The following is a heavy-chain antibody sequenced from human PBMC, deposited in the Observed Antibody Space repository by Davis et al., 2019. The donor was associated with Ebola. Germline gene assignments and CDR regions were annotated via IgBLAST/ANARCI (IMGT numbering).Heavy chain of an antibody. Sequence: GGSLRLSCAASGFTFSNYAMHWVRQAPGKGLEWVSLLSASGGAKYYADSVRGRFTISRDNSKNTMYLEMNSLRADDTAIYYCATDSSGYNYERLYYTYYMDVWGRGTTVSVSS. D-gene: IGHD3-22*01. CDR3: ATDSSGYNYERLYYTYYMDV. J-gene: IGHJ6*03. CDR2: LSASGGAK. V-gene: IGHV3-23*01. CDR1: GFTFSNYA.